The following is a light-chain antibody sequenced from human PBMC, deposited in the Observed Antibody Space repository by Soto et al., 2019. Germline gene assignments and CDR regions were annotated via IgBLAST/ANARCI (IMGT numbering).Light chain of an antibody. CDR3: QQRMNWPLT. CDR1: QTVSSY. Sequence: ESVLTQSPTTLSLSPGERHTLSCRASQTVSSYLLWYQQKRGQXPRXXIYDASNRATGIPARFSGSGSGTDFTLNISSLEPEDGAVYYCQQRMNWPLTFGQGTRLDIK. V-gene: IGKV3-11*01. CDR2: DAS. J-gene: IGKJ5*01.